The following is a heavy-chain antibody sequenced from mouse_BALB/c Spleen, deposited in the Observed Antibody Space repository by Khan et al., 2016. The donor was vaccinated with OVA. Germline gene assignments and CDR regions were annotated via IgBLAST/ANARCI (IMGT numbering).Heavy chain of an antibody. V-gene: IGHV9-3-1*01. CDR2: INTYTGEP. Sequence: QIQLVQSGPELKKPGETVKISCKASGYTFTNYGMNWVKQAPGKGLKWMGWINTYTGEPTYADDFKGRFAFSLETSASTAYLQINNLKNEDTATCCCARPPYVSYVMVYWGQGTSVTVSS. D-gene: IGHD1-1*01. J-gene: IGHJ4*01. CDR1: GYTFTNYG. CDR3: ARPPYVSYVMVY.